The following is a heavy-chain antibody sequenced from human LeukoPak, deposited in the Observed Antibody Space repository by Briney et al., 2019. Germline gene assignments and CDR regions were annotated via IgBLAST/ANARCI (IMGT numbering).Heavy chain of an antibody. J-gene: IGHJ4*02. D-gene: IGHD4-23*01. Sequence: SETLSLTCTVSGGSISSGGYYWSWIRQHPGKGLEWIGYIYYSGSTYYNPSLKSRVTISVDTSKNQFSLKLSSVTAADTAVYYCALYGGNSRVDYWGQGTLVTVSS. CDR3: ALYGGNSRVDY. CDR2: IYYSGST. CDR1: GGSISSGGYY. V-gene: IGHV4-31*03.